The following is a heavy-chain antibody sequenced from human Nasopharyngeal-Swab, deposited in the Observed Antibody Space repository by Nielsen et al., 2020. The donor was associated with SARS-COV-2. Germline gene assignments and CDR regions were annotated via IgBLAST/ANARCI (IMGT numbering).Heavy chain of an antibody. CDR3: ARFGRCDDDCPSDY. V-gene: IGHV3-23*01. CDR1: GFTFSDYA. Sequence: GESLKISCTPSGFTFSDYAMNWVRLAPGKGLEWVASITSRGDRTYYGDSVKGRFTIFRENYKNTLYLQLNSLRAEDTARYYCARFGRCDDDCPSDYWGQGTLVTVSS. D-gene: IGHD2-21*02. CDR2: ITSRGDRT. J-gene: IGHJ4*02.